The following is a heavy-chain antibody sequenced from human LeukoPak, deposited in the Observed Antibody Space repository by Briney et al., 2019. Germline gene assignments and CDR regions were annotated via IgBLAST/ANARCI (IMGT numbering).Heavy chain of an antibody. CDR2: IWYDGSNK. J-gene: IGHJ4*02. V-gene: IGHV3-33*06. CDR1: GFTFSSYG. Sequence: GRSLRLSCAASGFTFSSYGMHWVRQAPGKGLEWVAVIWYDGSNKYYADSVKGRFTISRDNSKNTLYLQMNSLRAEDTAVYYCAKLMYSTPLDYWGQGTLVTVSS. CDR3: AKLMYSTPLDY. D-gene: IGHD2-15*01.